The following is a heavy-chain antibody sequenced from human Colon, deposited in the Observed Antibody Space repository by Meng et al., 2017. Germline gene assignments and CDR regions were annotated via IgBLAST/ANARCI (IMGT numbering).Heavy chain of an antibody. CDR3: LRGSGGSV. V-gene: IGHV4-4*02. CDR1: AASITNHNW. D-gene: IGHD3-10*01. CDR2: IPHRGSS. J-gene: IGHJ1*01. Sequence: QVQSRESGSSRVKLSGALSLPSAVSAASITNHNWWAWVRQPPGKGLEWIEEIPHRGSSAYNPSLKSRVSMSIDKSKNQFSLKLTSVTAADTAVYHCLRGSGGSVWGQGTLVTVSS.